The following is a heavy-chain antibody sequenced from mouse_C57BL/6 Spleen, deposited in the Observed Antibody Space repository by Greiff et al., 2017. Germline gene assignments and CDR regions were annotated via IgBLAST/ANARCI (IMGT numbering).Heavy chain of an antibody. CDR3: ARGAYGRDAMDY. CDR2: INPNNGGT. Sequence: VQLQQSGPELVKPGASVKMSCKASGYTFPDYNMHWVKQSHGKSLEWIGYINPNNGGTSYNQKFKGKATLTVNKSSSTDYRELRSLTSEDSAVYYGARGAYGRDAMDYWGQGTLVTVSS. D-gene: IGHD1-1*01. V-gene: IGHV1-22*01. CDR1: GYTFPDYN. J-gene: IGHJ4*01.